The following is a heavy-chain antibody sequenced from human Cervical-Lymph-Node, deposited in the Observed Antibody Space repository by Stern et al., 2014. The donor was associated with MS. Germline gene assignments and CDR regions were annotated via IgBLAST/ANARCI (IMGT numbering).Heavy chain of an antibody. D-gene: IGHD4-17*01. CDR2: LNPSSGAT. J-gene: IGHJ4*02. CDR1: GYIFTAYY. Sequence: VQLLESGAEVKKPGASVKVSCSTSGYIFTAYYIHWVRQAPGKGLTWMGRLNPSSGATDLAQTFQGRFTMTRDTSISTAYLELTSLTSDDTAVYYCARSITVTPLEYWGQGTLVAVSS. V-gene: IGHV1-2*06. CDR3: ARSITVTPLEY.